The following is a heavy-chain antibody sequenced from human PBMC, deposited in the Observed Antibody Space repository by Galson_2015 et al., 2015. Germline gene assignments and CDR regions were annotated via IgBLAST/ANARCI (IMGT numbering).Heavy chain of an antibody. CDR3: ARLGPVSGLRYYYYGMDV. Sequence: QSGAEVKKPRESLKISCKGSGYSFTSYWIGWVRQMPGKGLEWMGIIYPGDSDTRYSPSFQGQVTISADKSISTAYLQWSSLKASDTAMYYCARLGPVSGLRYYYYGMDVWGQGTTVTVSS. D-gene: IGHD3/OR15-3a*01. V-gene: IGHV5-51*01. J-gene: IGHJ6*02. CDR2: IYPGDSDT. CDR1: GYSFTSYW.